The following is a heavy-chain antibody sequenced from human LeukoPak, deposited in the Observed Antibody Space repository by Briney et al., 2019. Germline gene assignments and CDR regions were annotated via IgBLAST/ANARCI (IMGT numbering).Heavy chain of an antibody. J-gene: IGHJ6*02. CDR1: GYTFTSYG. CDR2: ISAYNGNT. V-gene: IGHV1-18*01. CDR3: ARDTPSHNYYYGMDV. Sequence: ASVKVSCKASGYTFTSYGISWVRQAPGQGLEWMGWISAYNGNTNYAQKFQGRVTITADESTSTAYMELSSLRSEDTAVYYCARDTPSHNYYYGMDVWGQGTTVTVSS.